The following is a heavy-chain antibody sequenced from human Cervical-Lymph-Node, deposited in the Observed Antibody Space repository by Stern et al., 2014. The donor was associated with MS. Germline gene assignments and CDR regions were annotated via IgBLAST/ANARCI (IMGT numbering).Heavy chain of an antibody. Sequence: VQLVESGGGVVQPGRPLRLTCAASGFTFSSYGMHWVRQAPGKGLEWVAVIWYDGSNKYYADSVKGRFTISRDNSKSTLYLQMNSLRAEDTAVYYCARDLFYYSSPDYWGQGTLVTVSS. D-gene: IGHD6-13*01. CDR3: ARDLFYYSSPDY. CDR2: IWYDGSNK. V-gene: IGHV3-33*01. J-gene: IGHJ4*02. CDR1: GFTFSSYG.